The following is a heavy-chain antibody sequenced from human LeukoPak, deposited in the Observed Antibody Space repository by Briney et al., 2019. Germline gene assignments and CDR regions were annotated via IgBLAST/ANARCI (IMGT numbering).Heavy chain of an antibody. V-gene: IGHV4-39*01. CDR2: IYYSGST. CDR1: GGSISSSSYY. J-gene: IGHJ4*02. D-gene: IGHD3-10*01. Sequence: SETLSLTCTVSGGSISSSSYYWGWIRQPPGKGLEWIGSIYYSGSTYYNPSLKSRVTISVDTSKNQFSLKLSSVTAADTAVYYCASVRWDYGYWGQGTLVTVSS. CDR3: ASVRWDYGY.